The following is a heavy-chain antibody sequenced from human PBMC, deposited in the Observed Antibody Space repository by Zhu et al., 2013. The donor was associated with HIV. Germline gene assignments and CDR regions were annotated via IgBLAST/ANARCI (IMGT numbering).Heavy chain of an antibody. D-gene: IGHD3-10*01. Sequence: QAHLVQSGAEVKKPGASVKVSCKASGYNFIDYSIHWVRLAPGQGVEWMGWIKPNSGATNYAQKFQGRVTMSRDTSINTAYLEVNGLTYDDTAVYYCAKLRGFFPTXLYIW. CDR2: IKPNSGAT. CDR1: GYNFIDYS. J-gene: IGHJ3*02. V-gene: IGHV1-2*02. CDR3: AKLRGFFPTXLYI.